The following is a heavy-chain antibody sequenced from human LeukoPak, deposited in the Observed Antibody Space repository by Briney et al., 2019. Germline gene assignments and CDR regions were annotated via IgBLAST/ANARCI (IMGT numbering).Heavy chain of an antibody. CDR3: ARVGPGGYGNYYYYMDV. CDR1: GFTFSSYW. V-gene: IGHV3-74*01. J-gene: IGHJ6*03. CDR2: TNSDGSSR. D-gene: IGHD1-1*01. Sequence: PGGSLRLSCAASGFTFSSYWMHWVRQAPGKGLVWVSRTNSDGSSRTYADSVKGRFTISRDNAKNTLNLQMNSLRDEDTAVYYCARVGPGGYGNYYYYMDVWGKGTTVTVSS.